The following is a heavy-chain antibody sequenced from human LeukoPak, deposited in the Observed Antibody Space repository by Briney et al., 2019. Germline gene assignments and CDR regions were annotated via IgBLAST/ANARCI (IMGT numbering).Heavy chain of an antibody. V-gene: IGHV4-39*07. CDR2: IYYSGST. CDR1: GGSISSSSYY. Sequence: PSETLSLTCTVSGGSISSSSYYWGWIRQPPGKGLEWIGSIYYSGSTYYNPSLKSRVTISVDTSKNQFSLKLSSVTAADTAVYYCARDSGVVIGEPPGWFDPWGQGTLVTVSS. J-gene: IGHJ5*02. D-gene: IGHD3-3*01. CDR3: ARDSGVVIGEPPGWFDP.